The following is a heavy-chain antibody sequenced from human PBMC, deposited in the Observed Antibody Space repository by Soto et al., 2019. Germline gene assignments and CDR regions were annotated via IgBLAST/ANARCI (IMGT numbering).Heavy chain of an antibody. Sequence: EEEKIWASVKVSCKASGGTFSSYAISWVRQAPGQGLEWMGGIIPIFGTANYAQKFQGRVTITADESTSTAYMELSSLRSEDTAVYYCARGSGSSSHLFYYYGMDVWGQGTTVTVSS. CDR2: IIPIFGTA. CDR1: GGTFSSYA. J-gene: IGHJ6*02. CDR3: ARGSGSSSHLFYYYGMDV. V-gene: IGHV1-69*13. D-gene: IGHD6-13*01.